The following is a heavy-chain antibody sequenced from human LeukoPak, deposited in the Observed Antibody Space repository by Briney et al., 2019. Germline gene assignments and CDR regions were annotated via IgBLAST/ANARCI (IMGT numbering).Heavy chain of an antibody. CDR1: GFTFDDYA. Sequence: GGSLRLSCAASGFTFDDYAMHWVRQAPGKGLEWVSLISGDGGSTYYADSVKGRFTISRDNSKNSLYLQMNSLRTEDTALYYCAKDTYYDFWSGYYLGYYYYGMDVWGQGTTVTVSS. CDR2: ISGDGGST. CDR3: AKDTYYDFWSGYYLGYYYYGMDV. J-gene: IGHJ6*02. V-gene: IGHV3-43*02. D-gene: IGHD3-3*01.